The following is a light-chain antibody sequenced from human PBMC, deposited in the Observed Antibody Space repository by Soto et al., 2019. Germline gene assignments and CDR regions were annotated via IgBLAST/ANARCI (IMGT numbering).Light chain of an antibody. J-gene: IGLJ1*01. Sequence: QSALTQPASVSGSPGQSITISCTGTSSDVGGYDYVSWYQLHPGKAPKPMIFEVSNRPSGVSYRFSGSKSGNTASLTISGLQVEGEADYFCSSYSISTAYLFGTGTKVTVL. CDR1: SSDVGGYDY. CDR3: SSYSISTAYL. CDR2: EVS. V-gene: IGLV2-14*01.